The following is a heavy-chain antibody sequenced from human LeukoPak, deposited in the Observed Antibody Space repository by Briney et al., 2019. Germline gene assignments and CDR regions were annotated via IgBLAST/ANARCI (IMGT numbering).Heavy chain of an antibody. Sequence: GGSLRLSCAASGFTFSSYAMRWVRQAPGKGLEYVSAISRNGGSTYYANSVKGRFTISRDNSKNTLYLQMGSLRAEDIAVYYCARGYCSSTSCSSREDFDYWGQGTLVTVSS. D-gene: IGHD2-2*01. J-gene: IGHJ4*02. CDR1: GFTFSSYA. CDR3: ARGYCSSTSCSSREDFDY. V-gene: IGHV3-64*01. CDR2: ISRNGGST.